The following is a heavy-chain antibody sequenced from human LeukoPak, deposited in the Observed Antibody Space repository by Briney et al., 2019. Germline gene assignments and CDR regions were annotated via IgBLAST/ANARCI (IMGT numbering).Heavy chain of an antibody. CDR1: GFTFSSYS. D-gene: IGHD3-3*01. CDR3: ARDYDFWSGYYTY. Sequence: PGGSLRLSCAASGFTFSSYSMNWVRQAPGKGLEWVSSISSSSSYIYYADSVKGRFTISRDNAKNSLYLQMNSLRAEDTAVYYCARDYDFWSGYYTYWGQGTLVTVSS. CDR2: ISSSSSYI. V-gene: IGHV3-21*01. J-gene: IGHJ4*02.